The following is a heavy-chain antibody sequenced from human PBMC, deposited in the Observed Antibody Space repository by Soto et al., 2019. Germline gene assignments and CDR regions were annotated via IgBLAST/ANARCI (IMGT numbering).Heavy chain of an antibody. J-gene: IGHJ4*02. CDR3: TRGPRSTSTGTGAF. Sequence: PGVSLRLSCAASGFTFSMYWMHWVRQVPGKGPEWVSRINDGGISTNYADSVKGRFTISRDNAKNTLYLQMNALRVEDTAVYYCTRGPRSTSTGTGAFWGQGTLVTVSS. D-gene: IGHD1-1*01. V-gene: IGHV3-74*01. CDR2: INDGGIST. CDR1: GFTFSMYW.